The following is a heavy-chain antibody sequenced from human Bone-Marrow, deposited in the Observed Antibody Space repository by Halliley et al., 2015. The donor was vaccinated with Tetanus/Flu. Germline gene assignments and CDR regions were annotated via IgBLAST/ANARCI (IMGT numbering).Heavy chain of an antibody. V-gene: IGHV3-23*01. CDR3: AKAQACSGPHCHILNYGVDV. CDR1: GFSFSTYS. Sequence: TASGFSFSTYSMTWVRQAPGRGLDWVSVISGRDDTTFYADSVKGRFTITRDNSKNTLYLQMNSLRAEDTAVYYCAKAQACSGPHCHILNYGVDVWGQGTTVTVSS. CDR2: ISGRDDTT. J-gene: IGHJ6*02. D-gene: IGHD2-15*01.